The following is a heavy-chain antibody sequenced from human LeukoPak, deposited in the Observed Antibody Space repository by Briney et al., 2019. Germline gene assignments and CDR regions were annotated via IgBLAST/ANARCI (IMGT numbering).Heavy chain of an antibody. CDR3: ARDEYCSGGSCYPDAFDI. CDR1: GGTFSSYA. J-gene: IGHJ3*02. D-gene: IGHD2-15*01. CDR2: IIPIFGTA. V-gene: IGHV1-69*01. Sequence: GSSLKVSCKASGGTFSSYAISWVRQAPGQGLEWMGGIIPIFGTANYAQKFQGRVTITAVESTSTAYMELSSLRSEDTAVYYCARDEYCSGGSCYPDAFDIWGQGTMVTVSS.